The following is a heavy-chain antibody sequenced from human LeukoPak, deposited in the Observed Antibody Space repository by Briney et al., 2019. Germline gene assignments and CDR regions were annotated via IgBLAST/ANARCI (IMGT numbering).Heavy chain of an antibody. D-gene: IGHD3-22*01. Sequence: SETLSLTCTVSAGSITGNYWSWIRQPPGKGLEWIGYIYYSGSTSYYPSLKSRVTLSVDTSKNQFSLKLRSVTAADTAVYFCARAGTYDTIAYYYDYWGQGTLVTVSA. V-gene: IGHV4-59*01. J-gene: IGHJ4*02. CDR3: ARAGTYDTIAYYYDY. CDR1: AGSITGNY. CDR2: IYYSGST.